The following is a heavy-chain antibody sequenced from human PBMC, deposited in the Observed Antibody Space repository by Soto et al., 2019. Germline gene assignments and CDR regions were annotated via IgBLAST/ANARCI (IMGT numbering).Heavy chain of an antibody. CDR2: IYWDDDK. Sequence: SGPTLVNPTQTLTLTCTFSGFSLSTSGVGVGWIRQPPGKALEWLALIYWDDDKRYSPSLKSRLIITKDTSKNQVVLTMTNMDPVDTATYYCAHSRNSPTVTTSHFDYWGQGTLVTVSS. CDR3: AHSRNSPTVTTSHFDY. V-gene: IGHV2-5*02. J-gene: IGHJ4*02. CDR1: GFSLSTSGVG. D-gene: IGHD4-4*01.